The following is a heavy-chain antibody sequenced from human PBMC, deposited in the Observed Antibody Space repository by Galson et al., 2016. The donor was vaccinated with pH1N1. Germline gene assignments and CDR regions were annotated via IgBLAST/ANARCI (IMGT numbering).Heavy chain of an antibody. J-gene: IGHJ6*02. CDR1: GFSFSSYA. V-gene: IGHV3-23*01. Sequence: SLRLSCAASGFSFSSYAMTWVRQAPGKGLEWVASINDGGGDTYYADSVQGRFTLSRDNSTNTVSLQMNSLRAEDTAVFYCARSSDVTAYYGLDVWGQGTTVSVSS. CDR2: INDGGGDT. D-gene: IGHD6-6*01. CDR3: ARSSDVTAYYGLDV.